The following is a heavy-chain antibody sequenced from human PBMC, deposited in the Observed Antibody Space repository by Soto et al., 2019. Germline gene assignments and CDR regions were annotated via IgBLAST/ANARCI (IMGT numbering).Heavy chain of an antibody. J-gene: IGHJ4*02. Sequence: QVQLVESGGGVVQPGRSLRLSCAASGFTFSSYGMHWVRQAPGKGLEWVAVIWYDGSNKYYADSVKGRFTISRDNSKNTLYLQMNSLRAEDTAVYYCAKKRGDSSGWDEFDYWGQGTLVTVSS. CDR2: IWYDGSNK. D-gene: IGHD3-22*01. CDR1: GFTFSSYG. CDR3: AKKRGDSSGWDEFDY. V-gene: IGHV3-33*06.